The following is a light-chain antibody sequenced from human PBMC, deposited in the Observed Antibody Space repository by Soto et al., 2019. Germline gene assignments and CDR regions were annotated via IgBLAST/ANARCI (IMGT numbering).Light chain of an antibody. V-gene: IGKV3-15*01. CDR2: GAS. J-gene: IGKJ1*01. CDR3: QQYNNWPPWT. Sequence: EIVMTQSPATLSVSPGERATLSCRASQSVSSNLACYQQKPGQATRLLIYGASTRATGIPARFSGSGSGTEFTLTISSLQSEDFAVYYCQQYNNWPPWTFGQGTKVEIK. CDR1: QSVSSN.